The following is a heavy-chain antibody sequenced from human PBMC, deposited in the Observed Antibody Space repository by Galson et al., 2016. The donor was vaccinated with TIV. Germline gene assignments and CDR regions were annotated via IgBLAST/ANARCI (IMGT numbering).Heavy chain of an antibody. J-gene: IGHJ5*02. D-gene: IGHD5-18*01. CDR3: ARQERGYSDGYWFDP. CDR1: GYNFPTYW. Sequence: QSGAEVKKPGESLKISCKVSGYNFPTYWIAWVRQMPGKGLEWMGMIYPGDSDTRYRPSFQGQVTISADKSISTAYLQWSSLKASDTAIYYCARQERGYSDGYWFDPWGQGTLVTVSS. CDR2: IYPGDSDT. V-gene: IGHV5-51*01.